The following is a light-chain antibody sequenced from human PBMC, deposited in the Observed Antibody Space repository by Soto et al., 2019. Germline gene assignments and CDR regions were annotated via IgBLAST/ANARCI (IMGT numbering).Light chain of an antibody. CDR1: SSDVGSYKY. CDR3: FSYTSSGNYV. CDR2: EVS. J-gene: IGLJ1*01. Sequence: QSLLPQPGSVSWSPGQSITISCTGTSSDVGSYKYVSWYQQHPGKAPKLMIYEVSNRPSGVSNRFSGSKSGNTASLTISGLQAEEETDYYCFSYTSSGNYVFGTGTKGTXL. V-gene: IGLV2-14*01.